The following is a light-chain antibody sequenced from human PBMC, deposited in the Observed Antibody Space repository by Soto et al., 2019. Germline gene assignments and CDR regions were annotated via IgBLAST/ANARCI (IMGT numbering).Light chain of an antibody. CDR1: RSNIGRST. Sequence: QSVLTQPPSTSGTPGQRVTISCSGSRSNIGRSTVNWYQQLPGTAPKVLVYSTNQRPSGVPDRFSGSKSGTSASLAISGLQSEDEADYYCAAWDDTLSVWVFGGVTKVTVL. CDR3: AAWDDTLSVWV. V-gene: IGLV1-44*01. CDR2: STN. J-gene: IGLJ3*02.